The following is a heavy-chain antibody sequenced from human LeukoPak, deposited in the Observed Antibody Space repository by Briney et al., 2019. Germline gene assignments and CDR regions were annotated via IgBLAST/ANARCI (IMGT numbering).Heavy chain of an antibody. J-gene: IGHJ4*02. V-gene: IGHV4-59*01. CDR3: ARDILMVGATHYFDY. CDR2: IHHSVSP. Sequence: SETLSLTCTVSGGSITTYYWSWLRQSPGRGLEWIGYIHHSVSPTYDPSLKSRVTISVDTSKNQFSLKVSSVTAADTAVYYCARDILMVGATHYFDYWGQGTLVTVSS. CDR1: GGSITTYY. D-gene: IGHD1-26*01.